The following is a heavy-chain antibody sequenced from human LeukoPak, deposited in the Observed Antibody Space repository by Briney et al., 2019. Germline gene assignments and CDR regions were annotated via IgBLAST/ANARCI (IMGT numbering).Heavy chain of an antibody. CDR1: GYTFTSYY. J-gene: IGHJ6*03. CDR2: IIPIFGTA. V-gene: IGHV1-69*06. CDR3: ARVRCSGGSCPYYYYYYYMDV. Sequence: ASVKVSCKASGYTFTSYYMHWVRQAPGQGLEWMGGIIPIFGTANYAQKFQGRVTITADKSTSTAYMELSSLRSEDTAVYYCARVRCSGGSCPYYYYYYYMDVWGKGTTVTVSS. D-gene: IGHD2-15*01.